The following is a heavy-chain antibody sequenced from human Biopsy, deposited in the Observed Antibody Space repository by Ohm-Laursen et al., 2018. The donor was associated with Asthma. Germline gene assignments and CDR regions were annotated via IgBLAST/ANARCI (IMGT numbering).Heavy chain of an antibody. V-gene: IGHV3-30-3*01. J-gene: IGHJ4*02. CDR2: GGSYYDGDLK. CDR3: ARDVMEWYLPAFDF. D-gene: IGHD3-3*01. CDR1: GFSFRSYA. Sequence: SLRLSCSAFGFSFRSYAMHWVRQAPGKGLEWVEAGGSYYDGDLKYSAGSVNGRFTVSRDDSKNTLYLQMNSLRADYTAVYYCARDVMEWYLPAFDFWGQGTLVTVSS.